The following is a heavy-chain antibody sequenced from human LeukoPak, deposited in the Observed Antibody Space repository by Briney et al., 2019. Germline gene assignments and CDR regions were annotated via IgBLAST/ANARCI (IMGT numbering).Heavy chain of an antibody. CDR1: GYTFTSYA. CDR2: IYPRDGST. J-gene: IGHJ4*02. Sequence: VASVKVSCKASGYTFTSYAMNWVRQAPGQGLEWMGMIYPRDGSTSYAQKFQGRVTVTRDTSTSTVHMELSGLRSEDTAVYYCARDQEAFDYWGQGTLVTVSS. V-gene: IGHV1-46*01. CDR3: ARDQEAFDY.